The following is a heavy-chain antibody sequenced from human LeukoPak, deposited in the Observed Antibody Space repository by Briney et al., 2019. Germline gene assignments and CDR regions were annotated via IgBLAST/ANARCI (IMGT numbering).Heavy chain of an antibody. CDR3: TRSGYRHPYHFDS. Sequence: PGGSLRLSCAASGFSVRTTYMSWVRRAPGKGLEWVSVLYTGGGTDHADSVKGRFTISRDNSKNTLSLQMNSLRAEDTAIYYCTRSGYRHPYHFDSWGQGTLVTVSS. CDR2: LYTGGGT. CDR1: GFSVRTTY. D-gene: IGHD3-22*01. J-gene: IGHJ4*02. V-gene: IGHV3-53*01.